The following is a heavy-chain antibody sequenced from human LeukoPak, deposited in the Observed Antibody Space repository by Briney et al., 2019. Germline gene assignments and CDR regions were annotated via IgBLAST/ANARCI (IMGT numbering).Heavy chain of an antibody. Sequence: SETLSLTCTVSGGSISSSSYYWGWIRQPPGKGLEWIGSIYYSGGTYYNPSLKSRVTMSVDTSKNQFSLKLTSVTAADAAVYYCAGPNFYHMDVWGEGTTVTVSS. CDR2: IYYSGGT. CDR1: GGSISSSSYY. V-gene: IGHV4-39*01. CDR3: AGPNFYHMDV. J-gene: IGHJ6*03.